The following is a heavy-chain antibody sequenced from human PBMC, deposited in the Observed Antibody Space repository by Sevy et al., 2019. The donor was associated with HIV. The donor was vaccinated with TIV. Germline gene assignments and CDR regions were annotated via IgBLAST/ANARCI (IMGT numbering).Heavy chain of an antibody. CDR1: GFSFSHYA. Sequence: GGSLRLSCAVSGFSFSHYAFHWVRQAPGKGLEWVSLISYDGTYKYYAHSVKGRFTISRDNSKNTLYLQMNSLRGNDTVVYYCARVAVSYCTNDCYHRFDYWGPGALVTVSS. CDR2: ISYDGTYK. CDR3: ARVAVSYCTNDCYHRFDY. V-gene: IGHV3-30-3*01. J-gene: IGHJ4*02. D-gene: IGHD2-8*01.